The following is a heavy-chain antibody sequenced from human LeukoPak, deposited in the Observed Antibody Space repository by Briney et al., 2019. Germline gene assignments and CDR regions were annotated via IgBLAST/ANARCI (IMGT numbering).Heavy chain of an antibody. V-gene: IGHV3-74*01. CDR2: INTDGSST. J-gene: IGHJ4*02. CDR3: ARDGRGSSSPFDY. Sequence: GGSLRLSCAASRFTFSSYWMHWVRQAPGKGLVWVSRINTDGSSTSYADSVKGRFTISRDNAKNTLYLQMNSLRAEDTAVYYCARDGRGSSSPFDYWGQGTLVTVSS. D-gene: IGHD6-13*01. CDR1: RFTFSSYW.